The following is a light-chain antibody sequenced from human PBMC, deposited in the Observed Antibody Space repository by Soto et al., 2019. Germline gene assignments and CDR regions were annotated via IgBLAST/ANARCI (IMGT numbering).Light chain of an antibody. Sequence: QSVLTQPPSVSXXPGQRVTISCTGSSSNIGAGYAVHWYQQLPGTAPKLLIYGNSNRPSGVPDRFSGSKSGTSASLAITGLQAEDEADYYCQSYDSSLSGYVFGTGTKLTVL. CDR3: QSYDSSLSGYV. J-gene: IGLJ1*01. V-gene: IGLV1-40*01. CDR1: SSNIGAGYA. CDR2: GNS.